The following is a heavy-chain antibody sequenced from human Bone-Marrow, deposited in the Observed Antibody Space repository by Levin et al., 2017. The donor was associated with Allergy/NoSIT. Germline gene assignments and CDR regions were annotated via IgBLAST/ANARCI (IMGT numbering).Heavy chain of an antibody. J-gene: IGHJ5*02. V-gene: IGHV1-18*01. D-gene: IGHD2-21*01. CDR1: GYTFRNYG. CDR2: ISIDTGNR. CDR3: ARLVVGAKGWFAP. Sequence: GESLKISCKASGYTFRNYGISWVRQAPGRGLEWLGWISIDTGNRHYAQNLQGRVTMTTDTSTDTAHLELRSLRSDDTAIYYCARLVVGAKGWFAPWGQGTPFTVSS.